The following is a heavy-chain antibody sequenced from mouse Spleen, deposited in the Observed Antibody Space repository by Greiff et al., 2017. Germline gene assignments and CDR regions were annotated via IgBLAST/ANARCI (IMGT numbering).Heavy chain of an antibody. J-gene: IGHJ1*01. D-gene: IGHD3-3*01. CDR2: ISSGGSYT. CDR3: ARHEGGTGYFDV. V-gene: IGHV5-9-3*01. Sequence: EVNLVESGGGLVKPGGSLKLSCAASGFTFSSYAMSWVRQTPEKRLEWVATISSGGSYTYYPDSVKGRFTISRDNAKNTLYLQMSSLRSEDTAMYYCARHEGGTGYFDVWGAGTTVTVSS. CDR1: GFTFSSYA.